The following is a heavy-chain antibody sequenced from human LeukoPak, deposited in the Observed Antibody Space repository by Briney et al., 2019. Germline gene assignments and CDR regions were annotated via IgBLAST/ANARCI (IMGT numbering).Heavy chain of an antibody. CDR2: TRSKANSYAT. Sequence: GGSLKLSCAASGFTFSGSAMHWVRQASGKGLEWVGRTRSKANSYATAYAASVKGRFTISRDDSKNTAYLQMNSLKTEDTAVYYCTRLPVPAAMDVWGQGTTVTVSS. CDR1: GFTFSGSA. V-gene: IGHV3-73*01. D-gene: IGHD2-2*01. J-gene: IGHJ6*02. CDR3: TRLPVPAAMDV.